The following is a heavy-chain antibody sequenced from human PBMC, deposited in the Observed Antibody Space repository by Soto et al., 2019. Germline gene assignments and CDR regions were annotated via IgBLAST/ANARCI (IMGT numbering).Heavy chain of an antibody. CDR1: GVSISSADFY. D-gene: IGHD3-16*01. Sequence: QVRLQESGPGLVKPSQTLSLTCSVSGVSISSADFYWSWIRQPPGKALEWLGDMSYSGSTYYNPSPQGPITHSIDTSQNHFSLTLASVAAADTAGDFLSRGKIDYVDTRRSGYGLDVWGQGTAVSVSS. CDR2: MSYSGST. V-gene: IGHV4-30-4*01. J-gene: IGHJ6*02. CDR3: SRGKIDYVDTRRSGYGLDV.